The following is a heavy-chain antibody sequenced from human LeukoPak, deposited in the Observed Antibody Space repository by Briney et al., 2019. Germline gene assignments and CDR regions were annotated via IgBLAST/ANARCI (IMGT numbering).Heavy chain of an antibody. CDR3: ATYSGYDRIFDY. CDR1: GFTFSSYA. CDR2: ISGSGGST. V-gene: IGHV3-23*01. D-gene: IGHD5-12*01. Sequence: PGGSLRLSCAASGFTFSSYAMSWVRQAPGKGLEWVSAISGSGGSTYYADSVKGRFTISRDNAKNSLYLQMISLRAEDTAVYYCATYSGYDRIFDYWGQGTLVTVSS. J-gene: IGHJ4*02.